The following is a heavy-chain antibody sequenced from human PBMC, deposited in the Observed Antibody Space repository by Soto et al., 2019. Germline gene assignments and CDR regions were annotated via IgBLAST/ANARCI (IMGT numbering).Heavy chain of an antibody. CDR3: ARVGVTIFGVAIQEDAFDI. J-gene: IGHJ3*02. CDR1: GGSVSSGSYY. CDR2: IYYSGST. Sequence: SETLSLTCTVSGGSVSSGSYYWSWIRQPPGKGLEWIGYIYYSGSTNYNPSLKSRVTISVDTSKNQFSLKLSSVTAADTAVYYCARVGVTIFGVAIQEDAFDIWGQGTMVTVSS. D-gene: IGHD3-3*01. V-gene: IGHV4-61*01.